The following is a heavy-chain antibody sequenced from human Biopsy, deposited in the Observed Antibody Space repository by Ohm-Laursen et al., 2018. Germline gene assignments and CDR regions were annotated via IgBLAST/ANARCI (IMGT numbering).Heavy chain of an antibody. CDR1: GASITSYY. J-gene: IGHJ3*01. D-gene: IGHD3-22*01. CDR3: ASVVLGPTNDAFDL. Sequence: GTLSLTCTVSGASITSYYWSWIRQPAGKGLEWIGRIYPGGSTNYNPSLKSRVTMPVDTSKKQLSLRLRSVTAADTAMYYCASVVLGPTNDAFDLWGQGTMVVVSS. CDR2: IYPGGST. V-gene: IGHV4-4*07.